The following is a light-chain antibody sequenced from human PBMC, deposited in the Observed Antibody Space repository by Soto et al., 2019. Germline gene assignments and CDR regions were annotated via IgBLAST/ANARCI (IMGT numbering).Light chain of an antibody. CDR1: QGISTY. Sequence: AIRMTQSPSSVSASTGDRVTITCRASQGISTYLAWYQQKPGKAPQLLIYAVSTLQSGVSSRFSGSGFGTEFTLTISSLQPEDFATYYCHQYNRYSWTFGQGTKVDIK. CDR3: HQYNRYSWT. V-gene: IGKV1-8*01. J-gene: IGKJ1*01. CDR2: AVS.